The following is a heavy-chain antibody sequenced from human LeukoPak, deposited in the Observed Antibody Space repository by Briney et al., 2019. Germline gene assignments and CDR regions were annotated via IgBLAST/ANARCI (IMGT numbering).Heavy chain of an antibody. Sequence: KPSETLSLTCTVSGGSISSYYWSWIRQPPGKGLDWIGYIYYSGSTNYNPSLKSRVTISVDTSKNQFSLKLSSVTAADTAVYYCAREDGSGSYSNFDYWGQGTLVTVSS. J-gene: IGHJ4*02. D-gene: IGHD1-26*01. CDR3: AREDGSGSYSNFDY. CDR2: IYYSGST. V-gene: IGHV4-59*01. CDR1: GGSISSYY.